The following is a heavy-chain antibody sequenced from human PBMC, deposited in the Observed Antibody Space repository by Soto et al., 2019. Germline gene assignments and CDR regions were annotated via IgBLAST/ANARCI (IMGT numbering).Heavy chain of an antibody. CDR2: IIPIFGTA. CDR1: GVPFSSYD. Sequence: QVQLVQSGAEVKKPGSSVKVSCKASGVPFSSYDISWVRQAPGQGLEWMGGIIPIFGTAKYPQKFQGRVTITADESITTSYLELSSLTSEDTAMYYCARGSHSPGISVDVYYYWGQGTLGNVSS. CDR3: ARGSHSPGISVDVYYY. D-gene: IGHD3-16*01. J-gene: IGHJ4*02. V-gene: IGHV1-69*01.